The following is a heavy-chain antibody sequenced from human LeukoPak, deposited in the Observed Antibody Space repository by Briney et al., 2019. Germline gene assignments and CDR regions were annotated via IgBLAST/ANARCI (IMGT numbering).Heavy chain of an antibody. D-gene: IGHD3-9*01. CDR3: ARDRGYDILTGYLNDAFDI. Sequence: DSLKGRFTISRDNAKNFLYLQMNSLRAEDTAIYYCARDRGYDILTGYLNDAFDIWGQRSLATVSS. V-gene: IGHV3-7*01. J-gene: IGHJ3*02.